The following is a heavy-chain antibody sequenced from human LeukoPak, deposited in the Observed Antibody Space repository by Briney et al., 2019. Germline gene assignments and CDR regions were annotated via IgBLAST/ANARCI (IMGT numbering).Heavy chain of an antibody. D-gene: IGHD3-10*01. CDR1: GFTFSSHG. V-gene: IGHV3-30*03. CDR2: VSSDGGTT. Sequence: GGSLRLSCAASGFTFSSHGIHWVRQAPGKGLEWVAVVSSDGGTTYYADSVKGRFTISRDNSKNTLYLQMNSLRGEDTAIYYCARWGVNAGLDRWGQGTLVIVSS. J-gene: IGHJ5*02. CDR3: ARWGVNAGLDR.